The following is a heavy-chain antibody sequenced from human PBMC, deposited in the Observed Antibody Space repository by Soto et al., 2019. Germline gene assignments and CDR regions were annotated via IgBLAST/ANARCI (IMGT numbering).Heavy chain of an antibody. Sequence: PWGSLRLSCAASGFTFDDYAMHWVRQAPGKGLEWVSGISWNSGSIGYADSVKGRFTISRDNAKNSLYLQMNSLRAEDTALYYCAKAGNYDYYYSYGMDVWGQGTTVTVSS. V-gene: IGHV3-9*01. CDR3: AKAGNYDYYYSYGMDV. J-gene: IGHJ6*02. D-gene: IGHD1-7*01. CDR1: GFTFDDYA. CDR2: ISWNSGSI.